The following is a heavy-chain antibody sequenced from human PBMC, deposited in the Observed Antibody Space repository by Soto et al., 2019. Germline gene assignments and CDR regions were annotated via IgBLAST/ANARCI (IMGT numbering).Heavy chain of an antibody. CDR3: ARGPEKYGNYIDP. Sequence: SETLSITCTVSGCSLSSYLWSWIRQPPGKGLEWIGYIYYTGSTKYNPSLESRVTISVDTSKNLFFLKVTSVSAADTAVYYCARGPEKYGNYIDPWGQGTLVTVSS. J-gene: IGHJ5*02. CDR2: IYYTGST. V-gene: IGHV4-59*01. CDR1: GCSLSSYL. D-gene: IGHD1-7*01.